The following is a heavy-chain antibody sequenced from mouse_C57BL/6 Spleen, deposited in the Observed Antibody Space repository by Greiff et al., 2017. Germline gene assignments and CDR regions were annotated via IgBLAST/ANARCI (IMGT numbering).Heavy chain of an antibody. CDR3: AREGSYGYAMDY. D-gene: IGHD1-1*01. V-gene: IGHV1-20*01. CDR1: GYSFTGYF. J-gene: IGHJ4*01. CDR2: INPYNGDT. Sequence: VQLQQSGPELVKPGDSVKISCKASGYSFTGYFMNWVMQSHGKSLEWIGRINPYNGDTFYNQKFKGKATLTVDKSSSTANMELRRLTSADSAVYYCAREGSYGYAMDYWGQGTSVTVSS.